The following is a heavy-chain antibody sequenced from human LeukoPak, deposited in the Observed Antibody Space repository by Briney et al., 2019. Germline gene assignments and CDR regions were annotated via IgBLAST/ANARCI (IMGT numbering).Heavy chain of an antibody. CDR2: INPSGGST. Sequence: ASVKVSCKASGYTFTSYYMRWVRQAPGQGLEWVGIINPSGGSTSYAQKFQGRVTMTRDTSTSTVYMELSSLRSEDTAVYYCAREDDTDYYGSGSLDYWGQGTLVTVSS. V-gene: IGHV1-46*01. CDR1: GYTFTSYY. J-gene: IGHJ4*02. D-gene: IGHD3-10*01. CDR3: AREDDTDYYGSGSLDY.